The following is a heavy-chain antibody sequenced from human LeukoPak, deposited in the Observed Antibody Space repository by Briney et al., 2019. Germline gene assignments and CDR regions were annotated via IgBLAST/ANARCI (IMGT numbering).Heavy chain of an antibody. Sequence: SETLSLTCAVYGGSFSGYYWSWIRQPPGKGLEWIGEINHSGSTNYNPSLKSRVTISVDTSKNQFSLKLSSVTAADTAVYYCARQELRFLEWPFDYWGQGTLVTVSS. D-gene: IGHD3-3*01. CDR3: ARQELRFLEWPFDY. V-gene: IGHV4-34*01. CDR2: INHSGST. J-gene: IGHJ4*02. CDR1: GGSFSGYY.